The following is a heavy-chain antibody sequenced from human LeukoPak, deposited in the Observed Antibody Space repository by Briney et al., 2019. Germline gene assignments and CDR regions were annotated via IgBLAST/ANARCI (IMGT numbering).Heavy chain of an antibody. D-gene: IGHD6-19*01. CDR3: AKAQKYTSDLDY. CDR2: ISGSGGNT. J-gene: IGHJ4*02. CDR1: GFTFSSSA. V-gene: IGHV3-23*01. Sequence: PGGSLRLSCVASGFTFSSSAMSWVRQAPGKGLEWVSGISGSGGNTYYADSVTGRFTISRDNSKNTLHLQMNSLRAEDTAVYYCAKAQKYTSDLDYWGQGIVVTVSS.